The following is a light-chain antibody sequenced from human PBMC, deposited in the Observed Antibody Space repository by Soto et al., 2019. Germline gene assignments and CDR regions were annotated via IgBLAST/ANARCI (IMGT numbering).Light chain of an antibody. CDR1: QGVTSSY. V-gene: IGKV3-20*01. J-gene: IGKJ4*01. CDR3: KQYASSPLT. Sequence: EIVLTQSPGTLSLSPGERVTLSCRASQGVTSSYLAWYQQKPGQAPRLLIYDASSRATGIPDRFSGSGSGTDFTLTISRLEPEDFAVYYCKQYASSPLTFGGGTKVEIK. CDR2: DAS.